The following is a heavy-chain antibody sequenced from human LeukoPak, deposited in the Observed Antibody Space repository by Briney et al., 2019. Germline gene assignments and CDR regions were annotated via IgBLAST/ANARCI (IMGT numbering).Heavy chain of an antibody. J-gene: IGHJ4*02. V-gene: IGHV4-4*07. CDR2: IYTNGIT. D-gene: IGHD1-1*01. CDR3: ARETADLGRSLDY. Sequence: SETLSLTCTVSGGSISSYFWTWIRQPAGKGLEWIGRIYTNGITNCNPSFKSRVTMALDTSKNQFSLNLTSVTAADTAVYYCARETADLGRSLDYWGQGTLVTVSS. CDR1: GGSISSYF.